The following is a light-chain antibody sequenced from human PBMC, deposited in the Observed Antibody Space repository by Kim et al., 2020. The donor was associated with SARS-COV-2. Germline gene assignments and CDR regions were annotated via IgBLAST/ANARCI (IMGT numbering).Light chain of an antibody. CDR2: AAS. CDR1: QSISKS. Sequence: EIQMTQSPSSLSASVGDRVTITCRTSQSISKSLNWYQQKPGKAPNLLIYAASSLQSGVPSRFSGSGSGTDFTLTISSLQPEDFATYYCQESYSPLRAFGQGTKVDIK. V-gene: IGKV1-39*01. CDR3: QESYSPLRA. J-gene: IGKJ1*01.